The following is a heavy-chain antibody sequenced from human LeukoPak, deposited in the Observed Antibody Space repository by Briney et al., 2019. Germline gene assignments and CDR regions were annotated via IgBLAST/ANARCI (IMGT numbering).Heavy chain of an antibody. V-gene: IGHV4-34*01. CDR1: GGSISSYY. CDR2: INHSGST. Sequence: PSETLSLTCTVSGGSISSYYWSWIRQPPGKGLEWIGEINHSGSTNYNPSLKSRVTISVDTSKNQFSLKLSSVTAADTAVYYCASRPAYFDYWGQGTLVTVSS. J-gene: IGHJ4*02. D-gene: IGHD1-14*01. CDR3: ASRPAYFDY.